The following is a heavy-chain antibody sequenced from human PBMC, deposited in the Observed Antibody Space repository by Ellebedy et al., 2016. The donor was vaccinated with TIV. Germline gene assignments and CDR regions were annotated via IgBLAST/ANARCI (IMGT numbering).Heavy chain of an antibody. Sequence: GGSLRLSCKGSGYSFTIYWISWVRQMPGKGLEWMGRIDPSDSYINYSPSFQGHVTISADRSISTAYLQWSSLKASDTATYYCARVGRAAAGTDYWGQGTLVTVSS. CDR1: GYSFTIYW. CDR3: ARVGRAAAGTDY. CDR2: IDPSDSYI. J-gene: IGHJ4*02. V-gene: IGHV5-10-1*01. D-gene: IGHD6-13*01.